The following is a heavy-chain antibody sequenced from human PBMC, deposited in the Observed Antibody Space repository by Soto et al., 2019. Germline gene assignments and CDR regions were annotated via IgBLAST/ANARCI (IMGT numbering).Heavy chain of an antibody. CDR1: GFSFSMYW. CDR3: ARHQVGYRVTDY. D-gene: IGHD1-26*01. Sequence: EAQLVESGGGLVQPGGSLRLSCAASGFSFSMYWMSWVRQAPGKGLEWVANIKEDGSQKYYVDSVKGRFTISRDNAKNSLYLQMNSLRAEDTAVYYCARHQVGYRVTDYWGQGTLVTVSS. V-gene: IGHV3-7*01. CDR2: IKEDGSQK. J-gene: IGHJ4*02.